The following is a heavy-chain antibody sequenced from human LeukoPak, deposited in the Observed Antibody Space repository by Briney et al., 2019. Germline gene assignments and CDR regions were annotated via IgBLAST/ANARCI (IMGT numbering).Heavy chain of an antibody. Sequence: SETLSLTCAVSGYSISSGYYWGWIRQPPGKGLEWIGSIYHSGSTYYNPPLKSRVTMSLDTSKNQFSLKLSSVTAADTAVYYCARDGDTAMILFAFDIWGQGTMVTVSS. D-gene: IGHD5-18*01. CDR2: IYHSGST. CDR3: ARDGDTAMILFAFDI. V-gene: IGHV4-38-2*02. J-gene: IGHJ3*02. CDR1: GYSISSGYY.